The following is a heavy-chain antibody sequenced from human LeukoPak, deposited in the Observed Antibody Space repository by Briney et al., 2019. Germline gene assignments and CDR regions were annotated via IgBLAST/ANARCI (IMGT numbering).Heavy chain of an antibody. CDR2: INTGGSIT. D-gene: IGHD6-13*01. CDR3: ARVGYSSSWSGLTSNWFDP. J-gene: IGHJ5*02. CDR1: GFTFSSYW. Sequence: HPGGSLRLSCAASGFTFSSYWMHWVRQAPGKGLVWVSRINTGGSITSYAGSVKDRFTISRDNAKNTLYLQMNSLRAGDTAVYYCARVGYSSSWSGLTSNWFDPWGQGTLVTVSS. V-gene: IGHV3-74*01.